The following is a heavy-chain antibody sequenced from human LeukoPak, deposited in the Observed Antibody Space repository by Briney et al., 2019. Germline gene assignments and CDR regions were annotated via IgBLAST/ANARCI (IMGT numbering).Heavy chain of an antibody. D-gene: IGHD1-26*01. CDR2: ISSSSTII. CDR1: GFTFSSYS. Sequence: GGSLRLSCAASGFTFSSYSMMWVRQAPGKGLEWVSYISSSSTIIYYADSVKGQFTISRDNAKNSVYLQMNSLRAEDTAVYYCARVGGELAFDYWGQGTLVTVSS. J-gene: IGHJ4*02. CDR3: ARVGGELAFDY. V-gene: IGHV3-48*01.